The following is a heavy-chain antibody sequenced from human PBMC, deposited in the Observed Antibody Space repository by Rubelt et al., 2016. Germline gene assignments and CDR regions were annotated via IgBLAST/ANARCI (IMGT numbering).Heavy chain of an antibody. D-gene: IGHD6-13*01. Sequence: QVQLVQSGAEVKKPGASVKVSCKASGYTFTSYGISWVRQAPGQGLEWMGWISAYNGNTNYAQKLQGIVTMTTETSTGTAYMELRSLRADDTAVYYCARDTRYSSSSNFDYWGQGTLVTVSS. J-gene: IGHJ4*02. V-gene: IGHV1-18*01. CDR1: GYTFTSYG. CDR2: ISAYNGNT. CDR3: ARDTRYSSSSNFDY.